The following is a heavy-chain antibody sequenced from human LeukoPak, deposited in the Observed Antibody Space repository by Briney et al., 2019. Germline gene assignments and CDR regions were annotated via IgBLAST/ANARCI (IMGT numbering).Heavy chain of an antibody. J-gene: IGHJ4*02. Sequence: PSETLSLTCTVSGGSISSYYWSWIRQPPGKGLEWIGYIYNSGSTNYNPSLKSRVTISADTSKNQFSLKLNSVTAADTAVYYCARGGGYGSSPLKWGQGTLVTVSS. CDR3: ARGGGYGSSPLK. CDR2: IYNSGST. V-gene: IGHV4-4*09. CDR1: GGSISSYY. D-gene: IGHD6-6*01.